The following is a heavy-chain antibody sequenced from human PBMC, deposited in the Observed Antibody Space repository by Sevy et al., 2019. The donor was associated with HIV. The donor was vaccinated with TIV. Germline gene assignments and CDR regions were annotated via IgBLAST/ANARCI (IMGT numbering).Heavy chain of an antibody. CDR2: IHYSGST. CDR3: ARAPPVRSGDDSLNWFDP. J-gene: IGHJ5*02. V-gene: IGHV4-59*01. Sequence: SETLSLTCTVSGGPISSYYWSWIRQPPGKKLEWIGHIHYSGSTKYNPSLNSRVTMSVDTSKNQFSLKLTSVTAADTAVYYCARAPPVRSGDDSLNWFDPWGQGTLVTVSS. D-gene: IGHD5-12*01. CDR1: GGPISSYY.